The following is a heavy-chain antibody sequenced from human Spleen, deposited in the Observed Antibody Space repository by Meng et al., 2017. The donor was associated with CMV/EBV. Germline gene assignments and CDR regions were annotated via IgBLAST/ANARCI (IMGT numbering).Heavy chain of an antibody. CDR2: INQDQSQT. J-gene: IGHJ6*02. CDR1: GFTFDDYG. CDR3: ARVAPSGRGMDV. Sequence: GGSLRLSCAASGFTFDDYGMSWVRQSPGKGLEWVANINQDQSQTNYVDSVRGRFTISRDNARNSLFLQMNSLRGEDTAVYYCARVAPSGRGMDVWGQGTTVTVSS. V-gene: IGHV3-7*04. D-gene: IGHD1-1*01.